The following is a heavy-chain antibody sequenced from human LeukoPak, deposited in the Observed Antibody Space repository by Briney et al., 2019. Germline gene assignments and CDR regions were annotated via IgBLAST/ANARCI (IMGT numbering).Heavy chain of an antibody. V-gene: IGHV1-18*01. D-gene: IGHD3-10*01. J-gene: IGHJ4*02. CDR3: ARSKYYFGSGTYYDDY. CDR2: ISAYNGNT. Sequence: ASVKVSCKASGYTFTSYGISWVRQAPGQGLEWMGWISAYNGNTNYAQKVQDRFTMTTDTSTSTAYMELRSLTSDDTAVYYCARSKYYFGSGTYYDDYWGQGTLVTVSS. CDR1: GYTFTSYG.